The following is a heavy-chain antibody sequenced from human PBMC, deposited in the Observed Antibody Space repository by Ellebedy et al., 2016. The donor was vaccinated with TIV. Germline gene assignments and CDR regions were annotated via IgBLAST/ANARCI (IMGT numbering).Heavy chain of an antibody. Sequence: GGSLRLXCAVSGFTVSSNYMSWVRQAPGRGLEWVSVIYAGGTTDYVASVKGRFSISRDTSKNTLFLQMNSLRADDTAIYHCAVGRPNYGDFPSWGQGTLVTVSS. CDR1: GFTVSSNY. D-gene: IGHD4-17*01. J-gene: IGHJ5*02. CDR2: IYAGGTT. CDR3: AVGRPNYGDFPS. V-gene: IGHV3-53*01.